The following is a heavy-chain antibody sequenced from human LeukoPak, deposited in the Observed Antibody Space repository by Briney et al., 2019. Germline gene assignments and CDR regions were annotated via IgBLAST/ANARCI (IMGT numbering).Heavy chain of an antibody. J-gene: IGHJ4*02. Sequence: GESLKISCKGSGYSFTSYWIGWVRQMPGKGLEWMGIIYPGDSDTRYSPSFQGQVTISADKSISTAYLQWSSLKASDTAMYYCATPSGYSSGWYALDYWGQGTLVTVSS. V-gene: IGHV5-51*01. CDR2: IYPGDSDT. CDR3: ATPSGYSSGWYALDY. D-gene: IGHD6-19*01. CDR1: GYSFTSYW.